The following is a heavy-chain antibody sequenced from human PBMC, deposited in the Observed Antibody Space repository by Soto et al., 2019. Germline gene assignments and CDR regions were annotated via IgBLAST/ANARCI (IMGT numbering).Heavy chain of an antibody. CDR3: ARLRFRYNWFDP. J-gene: IGHJ5*02. Sequence: ASVKVSCKASGYTFTSYAMHWARQAPGQRLEWMGWINAGNGNTKYSQKFQGRVTITRDTSASTAYMELSSLRSDDTAVYYCARLRFRYNWFDPWGQRTLVTVSS. V-gene: IGHV1-3*01. CDR2: INAGNGNT. D-gene: IGHD3-3*01. CDR1: GYTFTSYA.